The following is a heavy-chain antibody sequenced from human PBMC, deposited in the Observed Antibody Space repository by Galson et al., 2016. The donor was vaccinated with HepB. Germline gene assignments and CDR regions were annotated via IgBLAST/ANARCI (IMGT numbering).Heavy chain of an antibody. J-gene: IGHJ6*02. CDR1: GLTFSDFA. CDR2: ISGGGYNT. CDR3: AKAGYSGYDDYYHGLDV. D-gene: IGHD5-12*01. V-gene: IGHV3-23*01. Sequence: SLRLSCAASGLTFSDFAMSWVRQAPGKGLEWVSAISGGGYNTYYADSVKGRFTISRDNSKNTLYLQMSSLRVEGTAVYYCAKAGYSGYDDYYHGLDVWGQGTTVTVSS.